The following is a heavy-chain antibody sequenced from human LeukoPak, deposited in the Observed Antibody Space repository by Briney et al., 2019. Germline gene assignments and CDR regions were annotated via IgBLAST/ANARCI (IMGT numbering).Heavy chain of an antibody. J-gene: IGHJ4*02. V-gene: IGHV3-66*01. Sequence: GGSLRLSCAASGFTVSSNYMSWVRQAPGKGLEWVSVIYSGGTTYYADSVKGRFTISRENSKNTLYLQMNTLRAEDTAVYYCASGGTPSVGFDYWGQGTLVTVSS. CDR2: IYSGGTT. CDR3: ASGGTPSVGFDY. D-gene: IGHD3-16*01. CDR1: GFTVSSNY.